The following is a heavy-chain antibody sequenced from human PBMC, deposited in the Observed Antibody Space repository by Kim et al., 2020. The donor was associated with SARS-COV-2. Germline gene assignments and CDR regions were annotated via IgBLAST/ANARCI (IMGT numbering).Heavy chain of an antibody. J-gene: IGHJ4*02. V-gene: IGHV1-24*01. Sequence: ASVKVSCKVSGYTLSEFSIHWVRQVPGKGLAWMGGFVPEDGETVYAQKFQGRVTMTEDTSTDTAYMDLRSLRSEDTAVYYCKWANTIDFDYWGQGTLVTV. D-gene: IGHD1-1*01. CDR3: KWANTIDFDY. CDR1: GYTLSEFS. CDR2: FVPEDGET.